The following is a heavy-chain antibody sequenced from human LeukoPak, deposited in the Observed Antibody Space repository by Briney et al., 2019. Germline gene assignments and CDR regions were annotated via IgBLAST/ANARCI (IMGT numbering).Heavy chain of an antibody. CDR1: GFTFSTYG. CDR2: VNQGGTEK. V-gene: IGHV3-7*01. J-gene: IGHJ6*03. Sequence: GGTLRLSCVASGFTFSTYGMSWVRQAPGKGLEWVANVNQGGTEKFYVDSVKGRFTISRDNAENSLYLQMNSLRVEDTAVYYCAREHYFYHMDGWGEGTTVTVSS. CDR3: AREHYFYHMDG.